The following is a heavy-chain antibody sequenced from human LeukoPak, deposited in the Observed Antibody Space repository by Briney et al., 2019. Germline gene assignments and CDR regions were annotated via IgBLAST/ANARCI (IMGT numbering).Heavy chain of an antibody. CDR3: VKHSAPVLAAARFDY. V-gene: IGHV3-23*01. D-gene: IGHD2-2*01. Sequence: TGGSLRLSCAASGFTFSSYAMSWVRQAPGKGLEWVSVISGRGTKTNYAHSVKGRFPISRDNSKNTLYLQMNSLRAEDTALYYCVKHSAPVLAAARFDYWGQGNLVTVSS. CDR1: GFTFSSYA. J-gene: IGHJ4*02. CDR2: ISGRGTKT.